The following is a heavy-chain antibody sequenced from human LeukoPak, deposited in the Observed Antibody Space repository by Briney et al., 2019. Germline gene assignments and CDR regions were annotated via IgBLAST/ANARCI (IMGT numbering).Heavy chain of an antibody. J-gene: IGHJ2*01. CDR2: IYHSGST. Sequence: KASETLSLTCAVSGGSISSSNWWSWVRQPPGKGLEWIGEIYHSGSTNYNPSLKSRVTISVDTSKNQFSLKLSSVTAADTAVYYCARAVMVRGPRGPFDLWGRGTLVTVSS. D-gene: IGHD3-10*01. CDR3: ARAVMVRGPRGPFDL. CDR1: GGSISSSNW. V-gene: IGHV4-4*02.